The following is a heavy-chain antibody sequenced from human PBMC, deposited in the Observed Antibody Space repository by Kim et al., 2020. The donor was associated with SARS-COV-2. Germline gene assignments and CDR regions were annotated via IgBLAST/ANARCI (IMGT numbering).Heavy chain of an antibody. CDR2: IYPGDSDT. D-gene: IGHD3-3*01. Sequence: GESLKISCKGSGYSFTSYWIGWVRQMPGKGLEWMGIIYPGDSDTRYSPSFQGQVTISADKSISTAYLQWSSLKASDTAMYYCARHQAEKVHYDFWSGYWVYYGMDVWGQGTTVTVSS. J-gene: IGHJ6*02. V-gene: IGHV5-51*01. CDR3: ARHQAEKVHYDFWSGYWVYYGMDV. CDR1: GYSFTSYW.